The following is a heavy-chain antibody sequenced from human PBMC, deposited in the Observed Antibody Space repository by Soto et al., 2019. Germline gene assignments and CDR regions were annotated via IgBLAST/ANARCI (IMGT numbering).Heavy chain of an antibody. J-gene: IGHJ6*02. CDR3: AKSRDAYNFYFYYGMDV. D-gene: IGHD1-20*01. Sequence: QVQLVESGGGVVQPGTSLRLSCAASGFTFSNYGMHWVRQTPGKGLEWVALILYDGSNKYNADSVKARFTISRDNSKNTLYLQVSSLRAEDTAVYYCAKSRDAYNFYFYYGMDVWGQGTSVTVSS. V-gene: IGHV3-30*18. CDR1: GFTFSNYG. CDR2: ILYDGSNK.